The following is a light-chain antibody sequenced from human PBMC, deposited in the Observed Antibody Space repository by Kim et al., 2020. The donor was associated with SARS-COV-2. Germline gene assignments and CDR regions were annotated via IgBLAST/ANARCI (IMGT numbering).Light chain of an antibody. V-gene: IGLV1-51*01. CDR1: GPNMGIYD. J-gene: IGLJ2*01. CDR3: GTWDSSLSAGV. CDR2: DNN. Sequence: ISSAEIGPNMGIYDVAWYQPLPGTAPKLLIYDNNKRPSVIPDRFSGSNSVTSATLGITGLQTGDEADYYCGTWDSSLSAGVFGGGTQLTVL.